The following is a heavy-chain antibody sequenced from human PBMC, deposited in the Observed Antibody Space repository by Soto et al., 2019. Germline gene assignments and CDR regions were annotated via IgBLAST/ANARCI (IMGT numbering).Heavy chain of an antibody. J-gene: IGHJ3*01. CDR2: ISDDGIKT. D-gene: IGHD5-12*01. CDR1: GVTFRGYS. V-gene: IGHV3-30*14. CDR3: ARADKLAYYFDA. Sequence: GGSLRLSCAASGVTFRGYSVRWVRQTPCKGLEWVTVISDDGIKTYYADSVKGRFPVSRDDSTNMVFLQMSSLRSEDTAVYHCARADKLAYYFDAWG.